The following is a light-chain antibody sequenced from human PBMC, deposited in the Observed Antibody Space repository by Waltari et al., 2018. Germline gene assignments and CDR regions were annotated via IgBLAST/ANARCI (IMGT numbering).Light chain of an antibody. Sequence: EIVLTQSPGTLSLSLGERATLSCRASQSVSSSYLAWYQQKPGQAPRLLIHTVNRRASGIPDRFSGSGSGTDFTLTISRLEPEDFAVYYCQEYGTSRTFGQGTKVEI. CDR1: QSVSSSY. V-gene: IGKV3-20*01. CDR3: QEYGTSRT. CDR2: TVN. J-gene: IGKJ1*01.